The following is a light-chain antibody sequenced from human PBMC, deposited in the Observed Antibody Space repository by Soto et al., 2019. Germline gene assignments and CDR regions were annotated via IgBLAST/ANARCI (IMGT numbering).Light chain of an antibody. J-gene: IGLJ1*01. CDR3: SSYTSSSTLV. V-gene: IGLV2-14*03. Sequence: QSALTQPASVSGSPGQSITISCTGTSSDVGGYDYVSWYQQRPGKAPKLLIYDVFNRPSGVSNRFSGSRSDNMASLTISGLQAEDEADYYCSSYTSSSTLVFGTGTKVTVL. CDR1: SSDVGGYDY. CDR2: DVF.